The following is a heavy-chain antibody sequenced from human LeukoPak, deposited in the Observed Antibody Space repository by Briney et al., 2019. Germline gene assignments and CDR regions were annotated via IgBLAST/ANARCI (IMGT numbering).Heavy chain of an antibody. Sequence: GGSLRLSCAASGFTFSSYGMNWVRQAPGKGPEWISYISRSGSTTYYADSVKGRFTISRDNSKNTLYLQMSSLRPEDTAVYYCARAGVWGSYRYFDYWGQGTLVTVSS. V-gene: IGHV3-48*01. J-gene: IGHJ4*02. D-gene: IGHD3-16*02. CDR1: GFTFSSYG. CDR2: ISRSGSTT. CDR3: ARAGVWGSYRYFDY.